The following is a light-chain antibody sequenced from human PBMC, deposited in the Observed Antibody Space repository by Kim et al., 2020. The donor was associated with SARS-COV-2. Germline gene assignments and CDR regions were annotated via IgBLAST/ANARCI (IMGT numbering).Light chain of an antibody. CDR2: QDT. V-gene: IGLV3-1*01. CDR1: KLADKH. CDR3: QAWDSSTVV. J-gene: IGLJ2*01. Sequence: SYELTQPPSLPPPPRQTAPLSCSRAKLADKHPSWYQQKPAQSPVVVIYQDTKRPSGIPERFSGSNSGNTATLTIRGTQALDEADSYCQAWDSSTVVFGAG.